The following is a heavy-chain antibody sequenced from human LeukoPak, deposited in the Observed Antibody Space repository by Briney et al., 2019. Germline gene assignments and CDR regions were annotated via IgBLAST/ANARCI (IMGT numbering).Heavy chain of an antibody. Sequence: GASVKVSCKASGYTFTGYDMHWVRQAPGQGLEWMGWINPNSGGTNYAQKFQGRVTMTRDTSISTAYMELSRLRSDDTAVYYCARGREVVRGVIRPFDYWGQGTLVTVSS. V-gene: IGHV1-2*02. CDR3: ARGREVVRGVIRPFDY. CDR2: INPNSGGT. D-gene: IGHD3-10*01. J-gene: IGHJ4*02. CDR1: GYTFTGYD.